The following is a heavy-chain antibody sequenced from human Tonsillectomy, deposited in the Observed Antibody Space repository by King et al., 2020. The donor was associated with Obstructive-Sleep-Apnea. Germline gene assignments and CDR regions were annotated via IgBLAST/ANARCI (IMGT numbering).Heavy chain of an antibody. V-gene: IGHV3-33*06. CDR3: AKDMSQQRWGIFDH. CDR1: GFIFSSYG. J-gene: IGHJ4*02. CDR2: IWYDGSNK. Sequence: VQLVESGGRVVEPGGSLKLSCAASGFIFSSYGMHWVRQAPGKGLEWVAVIWYDGSNKFYEDSVKDRFSVSRDNSRNAVFLQMNNLRAEDTAIYFCAKDMSQQRWGIFDHWGQGTLVSVSS. D-gene: IGHD3-16*01.